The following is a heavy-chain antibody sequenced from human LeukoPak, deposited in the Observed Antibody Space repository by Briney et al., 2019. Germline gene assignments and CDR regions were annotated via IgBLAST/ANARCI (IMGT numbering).Heavy chain of an antibody. V-gene: IGHV3-48*03. CDR2: ISSSGSTI. Sequence: PGGSLRLSCAASGFTFSNYEMNWVRQAPGKGLKWVSYISSSGSTIYYADSVKGRFTISRDNAKNSLYLQMNSLRAEDTAVYYCAELGITMIGGVWGKGTTVTISS. D-gene: IGHD3-10*02. CDR3: AELGITMIGGV. J-gene: IGHJ6*04. CDR1: GFTFSNYE.